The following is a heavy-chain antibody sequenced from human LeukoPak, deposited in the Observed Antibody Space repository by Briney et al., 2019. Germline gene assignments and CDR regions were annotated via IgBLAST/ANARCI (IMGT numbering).Heavy chain of an antibody. D-gene: IGHD3-16*02. CDR1: GGSISSYY. J-gene: IGHJ4*02. V-gene: IGHV4-59*08. CDR3: ARLSSTPYDYVWGSYRFEYYFDY. Sequence: SETLSLTCTVSGGSISSYYWSWIRQPPGKGLEWIGYIYYSGSTNYNPSLKSRVTISVDTSKNQFSLKLSSVTAADTAVYYCARLSSTPYDYVWGSYRFEYYFDYWGQGTLVTVSS. CDR2: IYYSGST.